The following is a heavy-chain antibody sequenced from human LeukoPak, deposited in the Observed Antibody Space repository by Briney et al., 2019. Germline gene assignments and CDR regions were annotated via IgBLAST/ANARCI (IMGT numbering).Heavy chain of an antibody. Sequence: SVKVSCKASGGTLANYAVSWVRQAPGQGLEWMGGFIPIFGSANYAQQFQGRLTMTADESTSTAYMELSSLRSEDTAVYYCARGRPTTSIAAAGVNWFDPWGQGTLVTVSS. CDR1: GGTLANYA. V-gene: IGHV1-69*13. CDR3: ARGRPTTSIAAAGVNWFDP. J-gene: IGHJ5*02. D-gene: IGHD6-13*01. CDR2: FIPIFGSA.